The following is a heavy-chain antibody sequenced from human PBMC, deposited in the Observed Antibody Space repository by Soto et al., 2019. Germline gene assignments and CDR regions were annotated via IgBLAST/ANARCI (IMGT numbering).Heavy chain of an antibody. J-gene: IGHJ4*02. CDR2: INSDGSIT. CDR1: AFTFSSYW. D-gene: IGHD6-13*01. V-gene: IGHV3-74*01. CDR3: AKDAYSSSWGILDFAY. Sequence: HPGGSLRLSCAASAFTFSSYWMNWVRQAPGKGPVWVSRINSDGSITGYADSVKGRFTISRDNSKNTLYLQMNSLRAEDTAVYYSAKDAYSSSWGILDFAYWGQGTLVPVSS.